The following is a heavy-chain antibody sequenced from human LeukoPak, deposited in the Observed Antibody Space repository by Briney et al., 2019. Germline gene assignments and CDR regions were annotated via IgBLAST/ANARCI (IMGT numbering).Heavy chain of an antibody. CDR2: MNPNSGNT. Sequence: EASVKVSCKASGYTFTTYDINWVRQATGQGLEWMGWMNPNSGNTGYAQKFQGRVTMTRNTSITTAYMDLSSLRSEDTAVYYCARGRRFSGYYSPFDYWGQGTLVTVSS. D-gene: IGHD3-22*01. J-gene: IGHJ4*02. CDR1: GYTFTTYD. CDR3: ARGRRFSGYYSPFDY. V-gene: IGHV1-8*01.